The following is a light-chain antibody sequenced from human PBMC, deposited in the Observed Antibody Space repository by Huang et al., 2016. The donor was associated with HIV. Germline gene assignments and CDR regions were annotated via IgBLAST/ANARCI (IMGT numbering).Light chain of an antibody. Sequence: DIQMTQSPSTLSASVGDRVTITCRASQSISTWLAWYQQKPGKAPKLLIYKASTLESGVPSRFSGSGSGTEFTLTISSLQPDDFATYYCQQYNSYLLTFGGGTKVEIK. CDR3: QQYNSYLLT. CDR2: KAS. J-gene: IGKJ4*01. CDR1: QSISTW. V-gene: IGKV1-5*03.